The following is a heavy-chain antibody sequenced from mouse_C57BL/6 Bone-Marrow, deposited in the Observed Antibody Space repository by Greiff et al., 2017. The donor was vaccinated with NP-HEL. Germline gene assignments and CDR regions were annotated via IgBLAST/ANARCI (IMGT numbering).Heavy chain of an antibody. D-gene: IGHD4-1*02. J-gene: IGHJ2*01. V-gene: IGHV5-9*01. CDR3: ARTQLGRYFDY. CDR1: GFTFSSYT. Sequence: EVQVVESGGGLVKPGGSLKLSCAASGFTFSSYTMSWVRQTPEKRLEWVATISGGGGNTYYPDSVKGRFTISRDNAKNTLYLQMSSLRSEDTALYYCARTQLGRYFDYWGQGTTLTVSS. CDR2: ISGGGGNT.